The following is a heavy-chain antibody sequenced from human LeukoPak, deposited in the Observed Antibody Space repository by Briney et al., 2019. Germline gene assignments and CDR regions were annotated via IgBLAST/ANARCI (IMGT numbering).Heavy chain of an antibody. CDR2: INPSGGST. CDR3: ARFLSAPRSGYYYWYFDL. J-gene: IGHJ2*01. Sequence: ASVTVSCKASGYTFTSYYMHWVRQAPGQGLEWMGIINPSGGSTSYAQKFQGRVTMTRDTSTSTVYMELSSLRSEDTAVYYCARFLSAPRSGYYYWYFDLWGRGTLVTVSS. D-gene: IGHD3-22*01. CDR1: GYTFTSYY. V-gene: IGHV1-46*01.